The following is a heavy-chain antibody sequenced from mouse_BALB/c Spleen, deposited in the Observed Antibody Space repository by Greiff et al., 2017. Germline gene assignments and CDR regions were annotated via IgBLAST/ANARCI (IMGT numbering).Heavy chain of an antibody. Sequence: EVQLVESGGGLVQPGGSLRLSCATSGFTFTDYYMSWVRQPPGKAPEWLGFIRNKANGYTTEYSASVKGRFTISRDNSQSILYLQMNTLRAEDSATYYCARDGLTYYGNYGYAMDYWGQGTSVTVSS. J-gene: IGHJ4*01. CDR1: GFTFTDYY. D-gene: IGHD2-10*01. CDR3: ARDGLTYYGNYGYAMDY. V-gene: IGHV7-3*02. CDR2: IRNKANGYTT.